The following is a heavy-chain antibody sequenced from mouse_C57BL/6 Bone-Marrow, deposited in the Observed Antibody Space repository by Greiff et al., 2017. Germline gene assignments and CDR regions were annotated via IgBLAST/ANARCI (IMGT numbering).Heavy chain of an antibody. V-gene: IGHV1-82*01. J-gene: IGHJ4*01. D-gene: IGHD2-3*01. Sequence: QVQLQQPGPELVKPGASVKISCKASGYAFSSSWMNWVKQRPGKGLEWIGRIYPGDGDTNYNGKFKGKATLTADKSSSTAYMQLSSLTSEDSAVYFCARFYDGYLYYYAMDYWGQGTSVTVSS. CDR2: IYPGDGDT. CDR3: ARFYDGYLYYYAMDY. CDR1: GYAFSSSW.